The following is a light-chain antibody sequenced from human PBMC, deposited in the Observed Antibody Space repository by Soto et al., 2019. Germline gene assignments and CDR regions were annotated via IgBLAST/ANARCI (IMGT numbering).Light chain of an antibody. Sequence: EKVMPQSPSPLSVSPGERSTLSCMASQSVSSNLAWYQQKPGQAPRLLIYDASNRATGIPARFSGSGSGTEFTLTISSLQSEDFAVYYCQQDNNWPRTFGQGTKVDVK. CDR3: QQDNNWPRT. V-gene: IGKV3D-15*01. CDR1: QSVSSN. CDR2: DAS. J-gene: IGKJ1*01.